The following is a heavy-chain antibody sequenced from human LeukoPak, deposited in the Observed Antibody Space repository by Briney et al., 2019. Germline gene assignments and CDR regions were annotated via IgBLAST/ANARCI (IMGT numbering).Heavy chain of an antibody. CDR1: GGSFSGYY. CDR3: ARDMWGYGSGSYYNTPGAFDI. Sequence: PSETLSLTCAIYGGSFSGYYWSWIRQPPGKGLEWIGYIYYTGSTNYNPSLKSRITISVDTSKNQFSLKLSSVTAADTAVYYCARDMWGYGSGSYYNTPGAFDIWGQGTMVTVSS. CDR2: IYYTGST. J-gene: IGHJ3*02. D-gene: IGHD3-10*01. V-gene: IGHV4-59*01.